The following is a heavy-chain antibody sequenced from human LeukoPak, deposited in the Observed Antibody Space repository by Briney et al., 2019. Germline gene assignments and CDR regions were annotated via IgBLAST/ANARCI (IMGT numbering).Heavy chain of an antibody. Sequence: GSLRLSCAASGFTFSNAWMSWVRQAPGKGLEWVGRIKSKTDGGTTDYAAPVKGRFTISRDDSKNTLYLQMNSLKTEDTVVYYCTTTQVVTIFGVVTFDPWGQGTLVTVSS. CDR1: GFTFSNAW. CDR3: TTTQVVTIFGVVTFDP. J-gene: IGHJ5*02. CDR2: IKSKTDGGTT. V-gene: IGHV3-15*01. D-gene: IGHD3-3*01.